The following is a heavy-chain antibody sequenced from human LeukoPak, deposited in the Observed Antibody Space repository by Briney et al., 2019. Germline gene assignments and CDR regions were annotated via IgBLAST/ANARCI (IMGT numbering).Heavy chain of an antibody. D-gene: IGHD3-10*02. V-gene: IGHV3-21*06. Sequence: GGSLRLSCAASGFTFSNYNMNWVRQAPGKGLEWVSYISSRGSYTYYADSVKGRFTISRDNAKNSLYLQMNSLRAEDTAVYYCARGPYPGSMFLDHWGQGTLVTVSS. J-gene: IGHJ4*02. CDR2: ISSRGSYT. CDR1: GFTFSNYN. CDR3: ARGPYPGSMFLDH.